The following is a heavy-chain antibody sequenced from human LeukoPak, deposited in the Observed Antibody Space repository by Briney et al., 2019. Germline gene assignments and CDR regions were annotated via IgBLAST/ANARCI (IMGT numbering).Heavy chain of an antibody. V-gene: IGHV4-34*01. J-gene: IGHJ4*02. Sequence: PSETLCLTCAVYGGSFSGYYWSWIRQPPGKGLEWIGEINHSGSANYNPSLKSRVTISVDTSKNQFSLKLSSVTAADTAVYYCARRLGATAMVDYWGQGTLVTVSS. D-gene: IGHD5-18*01. CDR2: INHSGSA. CDR3: ARRLGATAMVDY. CDR1: GGSFSGYY.